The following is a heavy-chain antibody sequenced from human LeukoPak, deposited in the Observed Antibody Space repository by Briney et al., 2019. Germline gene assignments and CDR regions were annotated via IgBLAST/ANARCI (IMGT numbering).Heavy chain of an antibody. D-gene: IGHD6-13*01. CDR1: GGSISSGGYY. Sequence: PSQTLSLTCTVSGGSISSGGYYWSCIRQHPGKGLECIGYIYYSGSTYYNPSLKSRVTLSVDTSKNQFSLKLSSVTAADTAVYYCARVDSSSLTDAFDIWGQGTMVTVSS. J-gene: IGHJ3*02. V-gene: IGHV4-31*03. CDR3: ARVDSSSLTDAFDI. CDR2: IYYSGST.